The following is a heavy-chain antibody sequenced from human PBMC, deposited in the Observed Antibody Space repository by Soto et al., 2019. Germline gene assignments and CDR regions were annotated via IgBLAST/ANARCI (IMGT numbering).Heavy chain of an antibody. CDR1: GYTFTSYA. CDR2: INAGNGNT. Sequence: ASVKVSCKASGYTFTSYAMHWVRQAPGQRLEWMGWINAGNGNTKYSQKFQGRVTITRDTSASTAYMELSSLRSEDTAVYYCARDVSGWYFFDPWGQGTLVTVSS. V-gene: IGHV1-3*01. CDR3: ARDVSGWYFFDP. D-gene: IGHD6-19*01. J-gene: IGHJ5*02.